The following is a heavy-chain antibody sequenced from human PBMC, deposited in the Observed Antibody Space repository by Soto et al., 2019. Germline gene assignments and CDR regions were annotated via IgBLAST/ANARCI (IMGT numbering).Heavy chain of an antibody. J-gene: IGHJ4*02. CDR1: GFKFDDFG. D-gene: IGHD3-16*02. V-gene: IGHV3-20*04. Sequence: EVQLVESGGGVVRPGGSLRLSCVASGFKFDDFGMTWVRQVPGKGLEWVSGINWNGYDTGYADSVQGRFTIARDNAKNSVYLQMNGLRAEDTALYYCARLAHTIVTYYFDYWGQGILVTVSS. CDR2: INWNGYDT. CDR3: ARLAHTIVTYYFDY.